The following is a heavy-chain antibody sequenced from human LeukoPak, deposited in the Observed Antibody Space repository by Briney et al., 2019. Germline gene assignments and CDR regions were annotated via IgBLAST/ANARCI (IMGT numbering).Heavy chain of an antibody. CDR3: ARPYGGYVDYYFDY. CDR1: GFTFSSYA. J-gene: IGHJ4*02. CDR2: ISYDGSNK. V-gene: IGHV3-30-3*01. Sequence: GGSLRLSCAASGFTFSSYAMHWVRQAPGKGLEWVAVISYDGSNKYYADSVKGRFTISRDNSKNTLYLQMNSLRTEDTAVYYCARPYGGYVDYYFDYWGQGTLVTVSS. D-gene: IGHD5-12*01.